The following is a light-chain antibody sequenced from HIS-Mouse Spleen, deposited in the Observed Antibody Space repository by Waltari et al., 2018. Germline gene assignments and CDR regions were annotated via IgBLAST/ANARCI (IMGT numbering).Light chain of an antibody. CDR1: QSVSSSY. V-gene: IGKV3-20*01. CDR3: QQYGSSPWYT. CDR2: GAS. Sequence: DIVLTQSPGTLSLSPGERATLPCRASQSVSSSYLAWYQQKPGQAPRLLIYGASSRATGIPDRFSGSGSGTDFTLTISRLEPEDFAVYYCQQYGSSPWYTFGQGTKLEIK. J-gene: IGKJ2*01.